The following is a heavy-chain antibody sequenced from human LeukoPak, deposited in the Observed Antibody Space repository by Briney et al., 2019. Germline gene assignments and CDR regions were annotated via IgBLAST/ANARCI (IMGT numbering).Heavy chain of an antibody. Sequence: SVKVSCKASGYTFTSYDINWVRQAPGQGLEWMGGIIPIFGTANYAQKFQGRVTITTDESTSTAYMELSSLRSEDTAVYYCARSVGAVVITGFDPWGQGTLVTVSS. V-gene: IGHV1-69*05. J-gene: IGHJ5*02. CDR3: ARSVGAVVITGFDP. CDR1: GYTFTSYD. D-gene: IGHD3-22*01. CDR2: IIPIFGTA.